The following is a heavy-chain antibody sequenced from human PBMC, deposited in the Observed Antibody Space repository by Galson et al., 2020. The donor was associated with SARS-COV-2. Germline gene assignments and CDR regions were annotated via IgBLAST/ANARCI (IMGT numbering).Heavy chain of an antibody. Sequence: SETLSLTCTVSGGSITFSNSFWGWIRPPPGKGLEWIGSIYYSGTTFYNPSLKSRVTISLDTSKNQFSLKLTSMTAADTAVYFCTREGDGDGYSPYWGHGTLVSVAS. J-gene: IGHJ4*01. CDR1: GGSITFSNSF. CDR3: TREGDGDGYSPY. V-gene: IGHV4-39*07. D-gene: IGHD2-21*01. CDR2: IYYSGTT.